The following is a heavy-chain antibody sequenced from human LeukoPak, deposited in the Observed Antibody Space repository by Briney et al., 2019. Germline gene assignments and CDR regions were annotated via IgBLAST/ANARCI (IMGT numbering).Heavy chain of an antibody. CDR1: GFTFSKYW. CDR3: ATKQWLAPPPDS. J-gene: IGHJ4*02. CDR2: INTEGTVT. Sequence: GGSLRLSCAASGFTFSKYWMLSVRQAPGKGLESVSRINTEGTVTTYADSVKGRFTVSRDNADNTMFLQINSVRDEDTAVYYCATKQWLAPPPDSWGQGTPVTVSS. V-gene: IGHV3-74*01. D-gene: IGHD6-19*01.